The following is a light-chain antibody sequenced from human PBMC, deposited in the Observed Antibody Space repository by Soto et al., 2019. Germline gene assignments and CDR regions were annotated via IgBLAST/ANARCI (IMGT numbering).Light chain of an antibody. CDR3: QQYGSSPRP. Sequence: NGLKQSPGTLSLSKGERATLFCRASQRVSISSLAWYQQKPGQAPRLLMYGASSRATGIPDRFSGSGSGTDFTLTIRTLEPEDFTAYYCQQYGSSPRPFGQVA. CDR1: QRVSISS. V-gene: IGKV3-20*01. CDR2: GAS. J-gene: IGKJ1*01.